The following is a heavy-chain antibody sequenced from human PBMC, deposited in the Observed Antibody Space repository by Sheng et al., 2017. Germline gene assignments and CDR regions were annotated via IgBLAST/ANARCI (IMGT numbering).Heavy chain of an antibody. J-gene: IGHJ5*02. CDR3: ARDRAYSGSYYMGNWFDP. Sequence: QVQLQESGPGLVKPSQTLSLTCTVSGGSISSGSYYWSWIRQPAGKGLEWIGRIYTSGSTNYNPSLKSRVTISVDTSKNQFSLKLSSVTAADTAVYYCARDRAYSGSYYMGNWFDPWGQGTLVT. CDR2: IYTSGST. D-gene: IGHD1-26*01. CDR1: GGSISSGSYY. V-gene: IGHV4-61*02.